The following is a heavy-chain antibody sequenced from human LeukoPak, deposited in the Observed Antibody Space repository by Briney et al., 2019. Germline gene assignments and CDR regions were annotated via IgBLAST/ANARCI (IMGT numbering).Heavy chain of an antibody. D-gene: IGHD3-10*01. CDR2: ISSTSSYI. Sequence: PGGSLKLSCAASGFTFSNHNFYWVRQAPGKGLEWVSSISSTSSYIYYADSMKGRFTISRDNAKNSLYLQMNSLRAEDTAVYYCARALWSGPVYYGMDVWGQGTTVTVSS. J-gene: IGHJ6*02. V-gene: IGHV3-21*01. CDR1: GFTFSNHN. CDR3: ARALWSGPVYYGMDV.